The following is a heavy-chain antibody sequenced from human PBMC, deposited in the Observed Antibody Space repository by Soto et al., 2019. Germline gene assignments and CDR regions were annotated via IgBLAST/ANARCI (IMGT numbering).Heavy chain of an antibody. Sequence: ASVKVSCKASGYTFTGYYMHWVRQAPGQGLEWMGWINPNSGGTNYAQKFQGWVTMTRDTSMSTAYMELSSLRSEDTAVYYCARDRGSCSGGSCYPTPDEFDPWGQGTLVTVSS. CDR3: ARDRGSCSGGSCYPTPDEFDP. D-gene: IGHD2-15*01. CDR2: INPNSGGT. V-gene: IGHV1-2*04. J-gene: IGHJ5*02. CDR1: GYTFTGYY.